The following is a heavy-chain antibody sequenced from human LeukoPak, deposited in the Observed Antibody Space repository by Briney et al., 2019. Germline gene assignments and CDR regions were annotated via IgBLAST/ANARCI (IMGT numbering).Heavy chain of an antibody. D-gene: IGHD6-13*01. CDR2: IIPIFGTA. CDR1: GGTFSSYA. Sequence: ASVKVSCKASGGTFSSYAISWVRQAPGQGLEWMGGIIPIFGTANYAQKFQGRVTITTDESTSTAYMELSSLRSEDTAVYYCAREALGQQQLANWFDPWGQGTLVTVSS. CDR3: AREALGQQQLANWFDP. J-gene: IGHJ5*02. V-gene: IGHV1-69*05.